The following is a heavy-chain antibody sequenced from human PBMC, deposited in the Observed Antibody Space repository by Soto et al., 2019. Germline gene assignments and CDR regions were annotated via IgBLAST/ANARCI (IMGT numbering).Heavy chain of an antibody. D-gene: IGHD1-1*01. CDR3: ASRPGTLGPPTVLPLDY. Sequence: GGSLRLSCAASGITVSDRFMSRVRQAPGKGLGWVSFLYSGGSTYYADSVKGRFTISRDNSKNTLYLQMNSLRVEDTGVYYCASRPGTLGPPTVLPLDYWGQGNLVTVS. CDR2: LYSGGST. J-gene: IGHJ4*02. CDR1: GITVSDRF. V-gene: IGHV3-66*01.